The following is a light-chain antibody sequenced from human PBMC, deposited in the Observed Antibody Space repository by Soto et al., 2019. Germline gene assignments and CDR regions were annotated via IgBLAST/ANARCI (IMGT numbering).Light chain of an antibody. V-gene: IGLV1-51*01. J-gene: IGLJ2*01. CDR3: GTWDSSLSAGV. CDR1: SSNIGNNY. CDR2: DNN. Sequence: QSVLTQPPSMSVAPGQKVTISCSGSSSNIGNNYVSWYQQLPGTAPKLVIYDNNKRPSGIPDRFSGSKSGTSATLGITGLQTGDEADYYCGTWDSSLSAGVFGGGTKLTVL.